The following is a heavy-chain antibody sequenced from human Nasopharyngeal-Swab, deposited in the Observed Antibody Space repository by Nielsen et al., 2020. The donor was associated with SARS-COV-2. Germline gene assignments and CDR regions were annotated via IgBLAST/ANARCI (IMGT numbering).Heavy chain of an antibody. J-gene: IGHJ4*02. CDR1: GFTFENYA. Sequence: SLKISCAASGFTFENYAMHWVRQPPGKGLEWVSGITWNSGNKGYAESVQGRFTISRDNAKNSLYLQMNSLRAEDTALYYCAKGIAAAGSRCLDYWGQGTLVTVSS. CDR2: ITWNSGNK. D-gene: IGHD6-13*01. CDR3: AKGIAAAGSRCLDY. V-gene: IGHV3-9*01.